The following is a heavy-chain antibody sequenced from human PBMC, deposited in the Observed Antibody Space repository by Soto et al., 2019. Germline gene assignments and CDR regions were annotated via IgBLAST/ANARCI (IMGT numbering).Heavy chain of an antibody. Sequence: TSETLSLTCTVSGGSISSGGYYWSWIRQHPGKGLEWIGYIYYSGSTYYNPSLKSRVTISVDTSKNQFSLKLSSVTAADTAVYYCARGSGDVYSGYAFDYWGQGTLVTVSS. CDR3: ARGSGDVYSGYAFDY. D-gene: IGHD5-12*01. J-gene: IGHJ4*02. CDR2: IYYSGST. V-gene: IGHV4-31*03. CDR1: GGSISSGGYY.